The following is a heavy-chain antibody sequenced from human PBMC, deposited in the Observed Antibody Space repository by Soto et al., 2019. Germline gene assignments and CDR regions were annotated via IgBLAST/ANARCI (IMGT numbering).Heavy chain of an antibody. CDR3: AKSEHGSSGPGDY. V-gene: IGHV3-23*01. CDR2: ISGSGGST. D-gene: IGHD6-19*01. CDR1: GFTFSGYA. J-gene: IGHJ4*02. Sequence: GGSLRLSCAASGFTFSGYAMSWVRQAPGKGLEWVSAISGSGGSTYYADSVKGRFTISRDNSKNTLYLQMNSLRAEDTAVYYCAKSEHGSSGPGDYWGQGTLVTVSS.